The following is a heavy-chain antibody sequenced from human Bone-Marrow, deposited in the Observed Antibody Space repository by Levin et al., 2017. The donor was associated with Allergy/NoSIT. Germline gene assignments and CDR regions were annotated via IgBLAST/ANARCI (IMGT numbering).Heavy chain of an antibody. Sequence: SCAASRFTFSDAWMSWVRQAPGKGLDWVGRIKSQTDGGTTDYAAPVKGRFTISRDDSKNTLYLHMNSLKTEDTAMYYCYSSAFDVWGQGTMVTVSS. J-gene: IGHJ3*01. D-gene: IGHD2-15*01. CDR1: RFTFSDAW. CDR3: YSSAFDV. CDR2: IKSQTDGGTT. V-gene: IGHV3-15*05.